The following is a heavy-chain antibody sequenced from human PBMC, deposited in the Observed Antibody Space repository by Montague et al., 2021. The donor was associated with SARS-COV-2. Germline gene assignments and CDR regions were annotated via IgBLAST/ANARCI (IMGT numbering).Heavy chain of an antibody. CDR3: ATRPPYFARPLVPLLDF. V-gene: IGHV3-30*04. D-gene: IGHD2/OR15-2a*01. Sequence: SLRLSCAASGFTFSTRAMHWVRQAPGKGLEWVAAISTDGSNQGFADSVKGRFTISRDNSKNTLYIQMNSLRVDDTAIYYCATRPPYFARPLVPLLDFWGQGTLVIVSS. J-gene: IGHJ4*02. CDR2: ISTDGSNQ. CDR1: GFTFSTRA.